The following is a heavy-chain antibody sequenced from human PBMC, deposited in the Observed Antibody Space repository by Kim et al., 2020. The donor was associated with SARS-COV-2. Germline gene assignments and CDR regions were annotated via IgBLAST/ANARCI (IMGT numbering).Heavy chain of an antibody. CDR3: ARQPYSSGWYTPPYYYYGMDV. CDR2: IDPSDSYT. V-gene: IGHV5-10-1*01. D-gene: IGHD6-19*01. CDR1: GYIFTIYW. Sequence: GESLKISCKGSGYIFTIYWISWVRHLPGKGLEWMGRIDPSDSYTNYSPSFQGHHTISADKSIRPAYLQWSSLKASDTAMYYCARQPYSSGWYTPPYYYYGMDVWGQGTTVTVSS. J-gene: IGHJ6*01.